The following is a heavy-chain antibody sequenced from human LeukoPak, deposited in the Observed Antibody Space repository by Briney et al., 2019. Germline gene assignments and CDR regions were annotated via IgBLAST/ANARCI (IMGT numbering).Heavy chain of an antibody. J-gene: IGHJ5*02. D-gene: IGHD3-3*01. CDR1: GGSFSGYY. CDR2: INHSGST. CDR3: ARGVTMARRFDP. Sequence: PSVTLSLTCAVYGGSFSGYYWSWIRQPPGKGLEWIGEINHSGSTNYNPSLKSRVTISVDTSKNQFSLKLSSVTAADTAVYYCARGVTMARRFDPWGQGTLVTVSS. V-gene: IGHV4-34*01.